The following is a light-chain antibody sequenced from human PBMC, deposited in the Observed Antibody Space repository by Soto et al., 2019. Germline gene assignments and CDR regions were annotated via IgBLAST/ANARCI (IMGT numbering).Light chain of an antibody. V-gene: IGKV1-13*02. CDR2: DAS. Sequence: AIQLTQSPSSLSASLGDRVTITCRASQGISSALAWYQQKPGKAPKLLIYDASSLESGVPSRFSGSGSGTEFTLTISSLQPDDFATYYCQQYNSYPITFGQGTRLEIK. J-gene: IGKJ5*01. CDR3: QQYNSYPIT. CDR1: QGISSA.